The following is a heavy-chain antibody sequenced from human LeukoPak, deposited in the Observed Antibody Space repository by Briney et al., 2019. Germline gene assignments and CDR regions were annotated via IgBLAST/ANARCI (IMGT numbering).Heavy chain of an antibody. Sequence: KPSETLSLTCAVSGYSISSGYYWGWIRRPPGKGLEWIGSIYHSGSTYYNPSLKIRVTISVDTSKNQFSLKLSSVTAADTPVYYCARHAFGVVINNWLDPWGQGTLVTVSS. D-gene: IGHD3-3*01. CDR2: IYHSGST. J-gene: IGHJ5*02. V-gene: IGHV4-38-2*01. CDR1: GYSISSGYY. CDR3: ARHAFGVVINNWLDP.